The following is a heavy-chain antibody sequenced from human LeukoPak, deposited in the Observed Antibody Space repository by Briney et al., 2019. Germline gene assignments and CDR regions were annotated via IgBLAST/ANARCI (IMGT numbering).Heavy chain of an antibody. D-gene: IGHD3-22*01. CDR3: ATLGISGYFRDY. J-gene: IGHJ4*02. V-gene: IGHV1-2*02. CDR2: INPKSGGT. Sequence: ASVKVSCTGSVYTFTYYYIHWVRQAPGQGLEWMGWINPKSGGTNYAQKFQGRVTMTRDTSISTAYMELRSDDTAVYYCATLGISGYFRDYWGQGTLVTVSS. CDR1: VYTFTYYY.